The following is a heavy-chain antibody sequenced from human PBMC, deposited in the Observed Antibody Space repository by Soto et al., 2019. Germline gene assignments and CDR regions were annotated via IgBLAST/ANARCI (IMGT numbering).Heavy chain of an antibody. CDR3: ARGRLEVATISLTYQYSFDY. D-gene: IGHD5-12*01. Sequence: SETLSLTCTVSGGSISSGGYYWSWIRQHPGKGLEWIGYIYYSGSTYYNPSLKSRVTISVDTSKNQFSLKLSSVTAADTAVYYCARGRLEVATISLTYQYSFDYWGQGTLVTVAS. CDR1: GGSISSGGYY. CDR2: IYYSGST. J-gene: IGHJ4*02. V-gene: IGHV4-31*03.